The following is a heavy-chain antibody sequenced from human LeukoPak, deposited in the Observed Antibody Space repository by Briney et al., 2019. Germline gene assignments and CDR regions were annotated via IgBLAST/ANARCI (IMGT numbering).Heavy chain of an antibody. D-gene: IGHD6-19*01. CDR2: ISYDGSNK. J-gene: IGHJ6*02. V-gene: IGHV3-30*18. Sequence: GGSLRLSCAASGFTFSSYGMHWVRQAPGKGLEWVAVISYDGSNKYYADSVKGRFTISRDNSKNTLYLQMNSLRAEDTAVYYCAKETGDSSGWWHGYYYYGMDVWGQGTTVTVSS. CDR1: GFTFSSYG. CDR3: AKETGDSSGWWHGYYYYGMDV.